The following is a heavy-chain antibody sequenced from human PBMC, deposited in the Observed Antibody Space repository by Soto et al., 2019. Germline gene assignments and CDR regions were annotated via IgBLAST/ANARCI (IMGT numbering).Heavy chain of an antibody. V-gene: IGHV3-21*01. Sequence: PGGSLRLSCAASGFTFSSYSMNWVRQAPGKGLEWVSSISSSSSYIYYADSVKGRFTISRDNAKNSLYLQMNSLRAEDTAVYYCARASCTNGVCYYYYYGMDVWGQGTTVTVSS. D-gene: IGHD2-8*01. J-gene: IGHJ6*02. CDR2: ISSSSSYI. CDR3: ARASCTNGVCYYYYYGMDV. CDR1: GFTFSSYS.